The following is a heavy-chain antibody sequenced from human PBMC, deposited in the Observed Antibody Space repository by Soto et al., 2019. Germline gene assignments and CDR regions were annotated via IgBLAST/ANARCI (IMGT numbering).Heavy chain of an antibody. CDR1: GYSFSTYW. D-gene: IGHD6-6*01. CDR2: IYPGDSDT. Sequence: GESLTISCTGSGYSFSTYWIAWVRQMPGEGLEWMGIIYPGDSDTRYSPSFQGQVTISADTSTKTAYLQWTSLKASDTAIYYCSKFKYSTSVRYLQHWGQGTPVTVSS. V-gene: IGHV5-51*01. CDR3: SKFKYSTSVRYLQH. J-gene: IGHJ1*01.